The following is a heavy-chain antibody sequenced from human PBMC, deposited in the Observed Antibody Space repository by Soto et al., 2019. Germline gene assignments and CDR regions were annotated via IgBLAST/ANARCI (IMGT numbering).Heavy chain of an antibody. Sequence: SETLSLTCTVSGGSISSYYWSWIRQPPGKGLEWIGYIYYSGSTNYNPSLKSRVTISVDTSKNQFSLKLSSVTAAATAVYYCARAGPPRVRFLSRRGFDPWGQGTLVTVSS. V-gene: IGHV4-59*01. CDR2: IYYSGST. CDR1: GGSISSYY. D-gene: IGHD3-3*01. CDR3: ARAGPPRVRFLSRRGFDP. J-gene: IGHJ5*02.